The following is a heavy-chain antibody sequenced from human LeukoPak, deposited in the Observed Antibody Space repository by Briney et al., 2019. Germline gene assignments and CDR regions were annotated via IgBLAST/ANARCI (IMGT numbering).Heavy chain of an antibody. CDR2: INAGNGNT. CDR1: GYTFTSYA. CDR3: ARVRSYDFDY. D-gene: IGHD3-10*01. V-gene: IGHV1-3*01. Sequence: ASVKVSCKASGYTFTSYAMHWVRQAPGQRLEWMGWINAGNGNTKYSQKFQGRVTITRDTSTSTAYMELRSLRSDDTAVYYCARVRSYDFDYWGQGTLVTVSS. J-gene: IGHJ4*02.